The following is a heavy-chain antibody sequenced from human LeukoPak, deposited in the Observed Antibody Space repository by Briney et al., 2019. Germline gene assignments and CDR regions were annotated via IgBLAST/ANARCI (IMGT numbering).Heavy chain of an antibody. CDR2: IYYSGST. CDR3: ARGSITMDAEYFQH. CDR1: GGSISSGGYY. J-gene: IGHJ1*01. D-gene: IGHD3-10*01. Sequence: SQTLSLTCTVSGGSISSGGYYWSWIRQHPGKGLEWIGYIYYSGSTYYNPSLKSRVTISVDTSKNQFSLKLSSVTAADTAVYYRARGSITMDAEYFQHWGQGTLVTVSS. V-gene: IGHV4-31*03.